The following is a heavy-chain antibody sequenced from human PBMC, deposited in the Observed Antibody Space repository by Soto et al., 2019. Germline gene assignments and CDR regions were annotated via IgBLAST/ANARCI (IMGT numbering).Heavy chain of an antibody. CDR1: GGTFSSYA. Sequence: QVQLVQSGAEVKKPGSSVKVSCKASGGTFSSYAISWVRQAPGQGLEWMGGIIPIFGTENYEQKYQGRVTITADEYTSTAYMELSSRRSADKAVYYCARGPPGDMIVVYSFNIWGHGTMVTFAS. D-gene: IGHD3-22*01. CDR2: IIPIFGTE. J-gene: IGHJ3*02. V-gene: IGHV1-69*01. CDR3: ARGPPGDMIVVYSFNI.